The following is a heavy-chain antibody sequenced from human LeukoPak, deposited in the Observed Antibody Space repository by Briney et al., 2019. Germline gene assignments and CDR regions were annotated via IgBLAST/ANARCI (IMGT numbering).Heavy chain of an antibody. CDR3: AKIQDSSGWPDY. D-gene: IGHD6-19*01. CDR1: GFTFSSYA. CDR2: ISGSGGST. J-gene: IGHJ4*02. Sequence: GGSLRLSCAASGFTFSSYAMSWVRQAPGPGMERVSAISGSGGSTYYADSVKGRFTISRDNSKNTLYLQMNSLRAEDTAVYYCAKIQDSSGWPDYWGQGTLVTVSS. V-gene: IGHV3-23*01.